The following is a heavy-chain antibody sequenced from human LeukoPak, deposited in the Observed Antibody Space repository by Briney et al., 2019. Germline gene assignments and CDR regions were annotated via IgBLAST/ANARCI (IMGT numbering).Heavy chain of an antibody. Sequence: GGSLRLSCAVSGITLSNYGMSWVRQAPGKGLEWVSSISSSSSYIYYEDSVKGRFTISRDNAKNSLYLQMNRLRAEDTAVYYCARDNYGDYPYNWFDPWGQGTLVTVSS. CDR1: GITLSNYG. CDR3: ARDNYGDYPYNWFDP. CDR2: ISSSSSYI. J-gene: IGHJ5*02. V-gene: IGHV3-21*01. D-gene: IGHD4-17*01.